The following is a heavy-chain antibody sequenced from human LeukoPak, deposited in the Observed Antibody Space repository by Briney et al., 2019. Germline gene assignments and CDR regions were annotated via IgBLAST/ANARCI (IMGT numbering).Heavy chain of an antibody. CDR1: GFTFSKYG. CDR2: ISNDGSNK. Sequence: PGGSLRLSCAASGFTFSKYGMHWVRQAPGKGLEWVALISNDGSNKYYADSVKGRFTISRDNSKNTLSLQMNSLRAEDTAVYYCAKNRVLLWFGDFDYWGQGTLVTVSA. V-gene: IGHV3-30*18. J-gene: IGHJ4*02. D-gene: IGHD3-10*01. CDR3: AKNRVLLWFGDFDY.